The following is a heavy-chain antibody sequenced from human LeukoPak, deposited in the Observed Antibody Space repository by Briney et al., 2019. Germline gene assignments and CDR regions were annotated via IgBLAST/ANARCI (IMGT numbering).Heavy chain of an antibody. J-gene: IGHJ5*02. Sequence: GESLRLSCVASGFIFSDYYMTWIRQAPGEGLEWLSYISGRGGSIYYTDSVKGRFTITRDNAKNSLYLQMNSLRAEDTAVYYCARFQSNWFDPWGQGALVIVSS. CDR1: GFIFSDYY. CDR2: ISGRGGSI. CDR3: ARFQSNWFDP. D-gene: IGHD2/OR15-2a*01. V-gene: IGHV3-11*01.